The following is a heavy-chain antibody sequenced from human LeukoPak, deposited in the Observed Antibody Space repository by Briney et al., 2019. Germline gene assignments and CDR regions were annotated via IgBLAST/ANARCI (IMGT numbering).Heavy chain of an antibody. CDR2: ISSGSSYI. CDR3: ARDPQWLVPPYYYYGMDV. J-gene: IGHJ6*02. D-gene: IGHD6-19*01. Sequence: GGSLRLSCAASGFTFSMYTMNWVRQAPGTGLEWVSGISSGSSYIYYADSVKGRFTISRDNAKNSLYLQMNSLRADDTAVYYCARDPQWLVPPYYYYGMDVWGQGTTVTVSS. V-gene: IGHV3-21*01. CDR1: GFTFSMYT.